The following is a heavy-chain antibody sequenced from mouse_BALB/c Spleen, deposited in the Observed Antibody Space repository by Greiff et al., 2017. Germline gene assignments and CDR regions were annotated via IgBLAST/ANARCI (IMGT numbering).Heavy chain of an antibody. CDR1: GYTFTSYT. CDR2: INPSSGYT. Sequence: QVQLQQSAAELARPGASVKMSCKASGYTFTSYTMHWVKQRPGQGLEWIGYINPSSGYTEYNQKFKDKTTLTADKSSSTAYMQLSSLTSEDSAVYYCASGVTRHFDYWGQGTTLTVSS. D-gene: IGHD2-1*01. CDR3: ASGVTRHFDY. V-gene: IGHV1-4*02. J-gene: IGHJ2*01.